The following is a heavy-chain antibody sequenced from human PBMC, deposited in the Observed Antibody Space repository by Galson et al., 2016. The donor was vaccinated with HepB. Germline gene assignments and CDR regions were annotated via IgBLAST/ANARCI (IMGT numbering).Heavy chain of an antibody. D-gene: IGHD3-10*01. V-gene: IGHV4-31*03. CDR2: IYSSGSTDGRT. Sequence: TLSLTCTVSGGSISSVGYYWSWIRQHPGKGLEWIGYIYSSGSTDGRTEYNPSLKSRVIISVDTSKNQVSLKVISVTAADTAVYYCAGVGRGRVYMGVWGKGTTVTVSS. CDR1: GGSISSVGYY. CDR3: AGVGRGRVYMGV. J-gene: IGHJ6*03.